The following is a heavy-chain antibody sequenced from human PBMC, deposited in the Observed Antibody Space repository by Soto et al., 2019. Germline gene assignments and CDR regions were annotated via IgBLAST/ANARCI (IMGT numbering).Heavy chain of an antibody. Sequence: KPSETLSLTCTVSGGSISSGGYYWSWIRQHPGKGLEWIGYIYYSGSTYYNPSLKSRATISVDTSKNQFSLKLSSVTAADTAVYYCARVGILTGYYNERYYFDYWGQGTLVTVSS. D-gene: IGHD3-9*01. J-gene: IGHJ4*02. CDR1: GGSISSGGYY. CDR2: IYYSGST. V-gene: IGHV4-31*03. CDR3: ARVGILTGYYNERYYFDY.